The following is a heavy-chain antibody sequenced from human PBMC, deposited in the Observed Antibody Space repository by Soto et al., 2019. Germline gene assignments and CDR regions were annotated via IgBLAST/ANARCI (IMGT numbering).Heavy chain of an antibody. J-gene: IGHJ6*02. Sequence: ASVKVSCKASGYTFTGYYMHWVRQAPGQGLEWMGWINPNSGGTNYAQKFQGRVTMTRDTSISTAYMELSRLRSDDTAVYYCARVQRGVDYYYYGMDVSGQGTTVTVSS. V-gene: IGHV1-2*02. CDR3: ARVQRGVDYYYYGMDV. CDR1: GYTFTGYY. CDR2: INPNSGGT. D-gene: IGHD3-10*01.